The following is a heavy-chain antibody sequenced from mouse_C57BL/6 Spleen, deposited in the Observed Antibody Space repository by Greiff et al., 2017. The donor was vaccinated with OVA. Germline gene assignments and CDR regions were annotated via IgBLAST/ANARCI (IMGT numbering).Heavy chain of an antibody. V-gene: IGHV1-50*01. D-gene: IGHD3-2*02. Sequence: QVQLQQPGAELVKPGASVKLSCKASGYTFTSYWMQWVKQRPGQGLEWIGEIDPSDSYTNYNQKFKGKATLTVDTSSSTAYMQLSSLTSEDSAVYYCARAMLRFYAMDYWGQGTSVTVSS. J-gene: IGHJ4*01. CDR3: ARAMLRFYAMDY. CDR2: IDPSDSYT. CDR1: GYTFTSYW.